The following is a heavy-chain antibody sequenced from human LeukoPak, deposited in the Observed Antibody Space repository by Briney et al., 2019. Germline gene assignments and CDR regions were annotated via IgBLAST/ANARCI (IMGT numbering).Heavy chain of an antibody. CDR3: ARGLRGPDY. D-gene: IGHD3-10*01. CDR1: GFTFSSYW. J-gene: IGHJ4*02. Sequence: GGSLRLSCAASGFTFSSYWMHWVRQAPGKGLEWVSRINNDGSATTYADSVKGRFTVSRDNAKNTLYVEMNSLRADDTAVYYCARGLRGPDYWGQGTLVTVSS. CDR2: INNDGSAT. V-gene: IGHV3-74*01.